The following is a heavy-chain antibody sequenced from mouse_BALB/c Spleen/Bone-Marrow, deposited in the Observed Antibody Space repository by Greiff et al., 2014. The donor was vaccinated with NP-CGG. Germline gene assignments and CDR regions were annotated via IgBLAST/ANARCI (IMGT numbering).Heavy chain of an antibody. Sequence: EVQLQQSGAELVKPGASVKLSCTASGFNIKDTYMHWVKQRPEQGLEWIGRIDPANGNTKYDPKFQGKATITADTSSNTAYLQLSSLTSEDTAVYYRAIYCYGSSGFAYWGQGTLVTVSA. CDR1: GFNIKDTY. CDR2: IDPANGNT. D-gene: IGHD1-1*01. CDR3: AIYCYGSSGFAY. J-gene: IGHJ3*01. V-gene: IGHV14-3*02.